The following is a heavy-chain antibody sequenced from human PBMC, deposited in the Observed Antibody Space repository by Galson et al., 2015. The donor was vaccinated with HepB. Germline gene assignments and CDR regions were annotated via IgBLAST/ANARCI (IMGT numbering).Heavy chain of an antibody. V-gene: IGHV3-48*02. CDR1: GFTFSRSP. Sequence: SLRLSCAASGFTFSRSPMNWVRQTPGKGLEWVSWISSQSATIYYTASVKGRFTISRDNADNSSYLQMDNLRDEDAAVYFCARGPSVGHYFDYWGQGTLVAVSS. D-gene: IGHD5/OR15-5a*01. CDR3: ARGPSVGHYFDY. J-gene: IGHJ4*02. CDR2: ISSQSATI.